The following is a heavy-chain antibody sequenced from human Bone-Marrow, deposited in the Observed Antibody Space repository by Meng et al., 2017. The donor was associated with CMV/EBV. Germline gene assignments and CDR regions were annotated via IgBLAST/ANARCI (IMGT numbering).Heavy chain of an antibody. CDR2: ISRSGSTT. CDR1: GFSFGDYN. J-gene: IGHJ2*01. Sequence: GESLKISCAASGFSFGDYNMNWIRQAPGKGPEWVSFISRSGSTTYYADSVKGRFTISRDNARNSVYLQMNSLRAEDTAVYYCAKDPFLEWSWYFDRWGRGTLVTVSS. V-gene: IGHV3-11*01. D-gene: IGHD3-3*02. CDR3: AKDPFLEWSWYFDR.